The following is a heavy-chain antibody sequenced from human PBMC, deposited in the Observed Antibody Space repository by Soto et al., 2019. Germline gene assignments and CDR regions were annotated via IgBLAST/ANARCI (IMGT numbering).Heavy chain of an antibody. V-gene: IGHV1-69*02. CDR1: GNTFNFYS. CDR2: ANPIVSRS. D-gene: IGHD3-10*01. CDR3: ASSYGSGYRAFDY. Sequence: QVQLVQSGAEVKRPGSLVKVSCKASGNTFNFYSISWVRQAPGLGLEWMGRANPIVSRSNYAQKFQGRVTMTADKSTSTAYMELSSLRSEDTAIYYCASSYGSGYRAFDYWGQGALVTVSS. J-gene: IGHJ4*02.